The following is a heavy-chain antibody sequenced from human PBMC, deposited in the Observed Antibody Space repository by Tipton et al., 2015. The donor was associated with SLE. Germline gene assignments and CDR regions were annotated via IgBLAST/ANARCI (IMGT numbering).Heavy chain of an antibody. V-gene: IGHV3-30*04. CDR2: ISYDGSNK. CDR1: GFTFSSYA. CDR3: ARGFNWRDFDY. J-gene: IGHJ4*02. Sequence: SLRLSCAASGFTFSSYAMHWVRQAPGKGLEWVAVISYDGSNKYYADSVKGRFTISRDNSKNTLYLQVNSLRAEDTAVYYCARGFNWRDFDYWGQGTLVTVSS. D-gene: IGHD1-20*01.